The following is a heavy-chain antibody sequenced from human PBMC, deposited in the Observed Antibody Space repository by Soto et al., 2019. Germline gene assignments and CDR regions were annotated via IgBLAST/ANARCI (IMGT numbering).Heavy chain of an antibody. V-gene: IGHV1-69*13. Sequence: GASVKVSCKASGGTFSSYAISWVRQAPGQGLEWMGGIIPIFGTANYAQKFQGRVTITADESTSTAYMELSSLRSEDTAVYYCARVGAGDGWFDTWGQGTLVTVSS. CDR3: ARVGAGDGWFDT. CDR1: GGTFSSYA. D-gene: IGHD7-27*01. J-gene: IGHJ5*02. CDR2: IIPIFGTA.